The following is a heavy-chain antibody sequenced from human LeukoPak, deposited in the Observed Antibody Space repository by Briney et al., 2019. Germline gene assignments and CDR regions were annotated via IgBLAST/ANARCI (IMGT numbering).Heavy chain of an antibody. Sequence: GESLKISCKGSGYSLPSSWINWGRQMPGKGLEWMVRIDPSDSYTTFSPSFQGPITILADKSINTAYLPCGHLETPDTATYYLVSTARGYSRGGAKYWGPGNQVTVSS. CDR2: IDPSDSYT. D-gene: IGHD6-19*01. V-gene: IGHV5-10-1*01. CDR3: VSTARGYSRGGAKY. J-gene: IGHJ4*02. CDR1: GYSLPSSW.